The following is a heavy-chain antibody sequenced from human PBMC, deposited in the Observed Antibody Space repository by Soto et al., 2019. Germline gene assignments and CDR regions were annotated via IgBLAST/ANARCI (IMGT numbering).Heavy chain of an antibody. J-gene: IGHJ5*02. V-gene: IGHV1-69-2*01. Sequence: EVQLAQSGAEVKRPGATVKISCSTSGYSFTEYYIHWVQQAPGKGLEWMGLVDDDDGETKYAEKFQGRLTITADTLTTTSYKELTILRYEDTAFYYCRIGFRARLSYFDPWGQGTLVTVSP. D-gene: IGHD3-10*01. CDR2: VDDDDGET. CDR1: GYSFTEYY. CDR3: RIGFRARLSYFDP.